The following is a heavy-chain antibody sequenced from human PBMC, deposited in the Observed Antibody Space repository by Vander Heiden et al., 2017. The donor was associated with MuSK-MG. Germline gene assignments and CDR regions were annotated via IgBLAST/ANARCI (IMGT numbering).Heavy chain of an antibody. CDR3: AGDAELMVYTNLDY. J-gene: IGHJ4*02. Sequence: QVQLVQSGAEVKKPGSSVKVSCKASGGTFSSYTISWVRQDPGQGLEWMGRIIPILGIANYAQKFQGRVTITADKSTSTAYMELSSLRSEDTAVYYCAGDAELMVYTNLDYWGQGTLVTVSS. D-gene: IGHD2-8*01. CDR2: IIPILGIA. V-gene: IGHV1-69*08. CDR1: GGTFSSYT.